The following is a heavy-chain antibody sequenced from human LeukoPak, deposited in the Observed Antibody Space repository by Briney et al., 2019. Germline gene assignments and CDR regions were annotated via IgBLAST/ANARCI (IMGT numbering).Heavy chain of an antibody. V-gene: IGHV4-34*01. CDR1: GGSFSGYY. J-gene: IGHJ5*02. CDR2: INHSGST. CDR3: ARGGPYSGSYLRRSGWFDP. Sequence: SETLSLTCAVYGGSFSGYYWSWIRQPPGKGLEWIGEINHSGSTNYHPSLKSRVTISVDTSKNQFSLKLSSVTAADTAVYYCARGGPYSGSYLRRSGWFDPWGQGTLVTVSS. D-gene: IGHD1-26*01.